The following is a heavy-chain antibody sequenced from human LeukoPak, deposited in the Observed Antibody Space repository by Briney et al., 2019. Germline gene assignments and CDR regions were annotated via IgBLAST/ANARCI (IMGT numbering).Heavy chain of an antibody. V-gene: IGHV3-9*01. CDR1: GFTFDDYA. CDR2: ISWNSGSI. CDR3: ASCSGGSCYSGY. Sequence: GGSLRLSCAASGFTFDDYAMHWVRQAPGKGLEWVSGISWNSGSIGYADSVKGRLTISRDNAKNSLYLQMNSLRAEDTAVYYCASCSGGSCYSGYWGQGTLVTVSS. D-gene: IGHD2-15*01. J-gene: IGHJ4*02.